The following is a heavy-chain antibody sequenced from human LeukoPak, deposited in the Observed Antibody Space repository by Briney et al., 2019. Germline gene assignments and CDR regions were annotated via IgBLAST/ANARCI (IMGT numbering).Heavy chain of an antibody. CDR1: GVYIYSSTYY. V-gene: IGHV4-39*01. D-gene: IGHD2-15*01. Sequence: SETLSLTCTVSGVYIYSSTYYWAWVRQPPGKGLEFIGSIYYNENTYSNPSLRSRLTISVDTSTNQSPLRLNSVTAADTGVYYCARQLAAGNDAFDMWGQGRMVTVSS. CDR2: IYYNENT. CDR3: ARQLAAGNDAFDM. J-gene: IGHJ3*02.